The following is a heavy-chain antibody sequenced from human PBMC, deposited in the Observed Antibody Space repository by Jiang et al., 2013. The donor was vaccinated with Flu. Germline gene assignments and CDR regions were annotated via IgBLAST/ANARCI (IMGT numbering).Heavy chain of an antibody. CDR2: INPNSGGT. Sequence: KASGYTFTGYYMHWVRQAPGQGLEWMGRINPNSGGTNYAQKFQGRVTMTRDTSISTAYMELSRLRSDDTAVYYCARVRAGWLRKDWFDPWGQGTLVTVSS. V-gene: IGHV1-2*06. CDR3: ARVRAGWLRKDWFDP. CDR1: GYTFTGYY. J-gene: IGHJ5*02. D-gene: IGHD5-12*01.